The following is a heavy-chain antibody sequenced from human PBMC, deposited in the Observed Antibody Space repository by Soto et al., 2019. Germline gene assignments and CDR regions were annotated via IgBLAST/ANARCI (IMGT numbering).Heavy chain of an antibody. V-gene: IGHV3-33*01. CDR2: IWNDGSNK. Sequence: QVQLVESGGGVVQPGRSLRLSCAASGFTFSSYGMQWVRQAPGKGLDWVALIWNDGSNKYYADSVKGRFTISRDNSKNTLYLQMNSLRAEDTAVYYCARGRPVFDPWGQGTLVTVSS. J-gene: IGHJ5*02. CDR1: GFTFSSYG. CDR3: ARGRPVFDP.